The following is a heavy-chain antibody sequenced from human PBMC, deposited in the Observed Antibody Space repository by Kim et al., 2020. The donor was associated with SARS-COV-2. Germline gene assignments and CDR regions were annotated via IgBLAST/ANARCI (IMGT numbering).Heavy chain of an antibody. D-gene: IGHD2-21*02. J-gene: IGHJ4*02. CDR3: AREGSEVTAPIDY. V-gene: IGHV1-46*01. Sequence: VQKFQGRVTMTRDTSTGPVYMELSSLRSEDTAVYYCAREGSEVTAPIDYWGQGTLVTVSS.